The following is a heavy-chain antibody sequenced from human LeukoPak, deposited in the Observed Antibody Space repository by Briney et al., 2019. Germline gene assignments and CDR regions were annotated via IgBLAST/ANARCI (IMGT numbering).Heavy chain of an antibody. J-gene: IGHJ6*03. CDR3: ARVFYASGSYNYYYMDV. CDR2: ISGSGGSV. CDR1: GFTFSNFA. V-gene: IGHV3-23*01. Sequence: PGGSLRLSCAASGFTFSNFAMSWVRQAPGKGLEWVSAISGSGGSVYYADSVKGRFTISRDNAKKSLYLQMNSLRAEDTAVYYCARVFYASGSYNYYYMDVWGKGTTVTVSS. D-gene: IGHD3-10*01.